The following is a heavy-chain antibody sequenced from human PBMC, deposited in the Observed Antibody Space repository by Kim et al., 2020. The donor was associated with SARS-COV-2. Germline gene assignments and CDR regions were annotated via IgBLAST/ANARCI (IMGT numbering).Heavy chain of an antibody. V-gene: IGHV3-21*06. CDR3: VRETYCTGGSCYFFDY. CDR1: GFTFSDSN. CDR2: ISHSSSYI. J-gene: IGHJ4*01. Sequence: GVSLRLSCAASGFTFSDSNMNWVRQAPGKGLEWVSYISHSSSYIYYADSVKGRFTISRDNAKNSLYLQMNSLRAEDTAVYYCVRETYCTGGSCYFFDYWG. D-gene: IGHD2-15*01.